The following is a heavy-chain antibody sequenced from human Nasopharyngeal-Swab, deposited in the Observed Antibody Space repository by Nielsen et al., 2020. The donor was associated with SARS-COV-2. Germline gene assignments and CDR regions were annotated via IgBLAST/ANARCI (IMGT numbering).Heavy chain of an antibody. CDR2: ISSSGSTI. V-gene: IGHV3-11*01. D-gene: IGHD3-22*01. J-gene: IGHJ6*02. CDR1: GFTFSDYY. Sequence: GGSLRLSCAASGFTFSDYYMSWIRHAPGKGREWVSYISSSGSTIYYADSVKGRFTISRDNAKNSLYLQMNSLRAEDTAVYYCARGGEDYYDSSGYPYYYGMDVWGQGTTVTVSS. CDR3: ARGGEDYYDSSGYPYYYGMDV.